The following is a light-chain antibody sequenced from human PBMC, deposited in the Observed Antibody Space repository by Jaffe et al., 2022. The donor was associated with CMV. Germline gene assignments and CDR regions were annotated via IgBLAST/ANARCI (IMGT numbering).Light chain of an antibody. Sequence: DIQMTQSPSTLSASVGDRVTITCRASQSISSWLAWYQQKPGKAPKLLIYKASSLESGVPSRFSGSGSGTEFTLTISSLQPDDFATYYCQQYKPPMYTFGQGTKLEIK. V-gene: IGKV1-5*03. CDR1: QSISSW. CDR3: QQYKPPMYT. CDR2: KAS. J-gene: IGKJ2*01.